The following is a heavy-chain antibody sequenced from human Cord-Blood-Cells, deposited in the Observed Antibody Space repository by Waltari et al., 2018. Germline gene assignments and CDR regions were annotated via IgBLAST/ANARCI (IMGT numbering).Heavy chain of an antibody. J-gene: IGHJ4*02. Sequence: EVQLVESGGGLVQPGGSLRLSCAASGFTFSSYAMSWVRQAPGKGLEWVSAISGSGGSTDYADSGKGRFTISRDNSKNTLYLQMNSLRAEDTAVYYCAKVYSGSSYFDYWGQGTLVTVSS. CDR2: ISGSGGST. CDR1: GFTFSSYA. CDR3: AKVYSGSSYFDY. D-gene: IGHD1-26*01. V-gene: IGHV3-23*04.